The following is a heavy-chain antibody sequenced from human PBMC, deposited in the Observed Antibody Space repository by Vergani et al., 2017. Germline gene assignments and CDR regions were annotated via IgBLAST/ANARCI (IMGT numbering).Heavy chain of an antibody. V-gene: IGHV3-23*04. CDR3: AGRQGTSAYYYGGFDY. J-gene: IGHJ4*02. CDR2: ISSDGGST. D-gene: IGHD3-22*01. CDR1: GITFKNAW. Sequence: EVQVVESGGGLIKPGGSLRLSCVVSGITFKNAWINWVRQAPGKGLEWVSTISSDGGSTYYADSVKGRFTISRDNSKNTLSLQMNSLTAEDTAIYYCAGRQGTSAYYYGGFDYWGQGILVTVSS.